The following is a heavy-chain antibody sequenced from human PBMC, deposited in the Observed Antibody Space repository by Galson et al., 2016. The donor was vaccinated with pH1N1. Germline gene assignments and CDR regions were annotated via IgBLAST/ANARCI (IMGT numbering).Heavy chain of an antibody. Sequence: SVKVSCKASGYTFSSFYMHWVRQAPGQGHEWMGIIDPSGVTTIYAQKFQGRVTLTRDTSTRTVYMELTSPRSEDTAVYYCARDAGSYYGYFDYWGQGTLVTVSS. J-gene: IGHJ4*02. CDR2: IDPSGVTT. V-gene: IGHV1-46*01. CDR1: GYTFSSFY. D-gene: IGHD3-10*01. CDR3: ARDAGSYYGYFDY.